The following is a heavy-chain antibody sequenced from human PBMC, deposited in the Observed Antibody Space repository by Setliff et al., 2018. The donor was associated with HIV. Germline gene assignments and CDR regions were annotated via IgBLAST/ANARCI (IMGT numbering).Heavy chain of an antibody. CDR3: ATSTIAAAGASRADLDP. D-gene: IGHD6-13*01. CDR1: GGSLRSYV. V-gene: IGHV1-69*10. J-gene: IGHJ5*02. CDR2: IIPMLGIT. Sequence: SVKVSCKASGGSLRSYVINWARQAPGQGLEWMGGIIPMLGITNYAQNFQGRLAITADKSTTVSYMELSSLRSEDTAFYFCATSTIAAAGASRADLDPWCQGTLVTVSS.